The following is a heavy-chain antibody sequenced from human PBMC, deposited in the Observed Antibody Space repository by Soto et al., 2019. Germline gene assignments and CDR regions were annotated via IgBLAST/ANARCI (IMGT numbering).Heavy chain of an antibody. CDR3: ARDGCTVMVLEF. J-gene: IGHJ6*02. CDR1: GGTFSSYA. V-gene: IGHV1-69*06. CDR2: IIPIFGTA. D-gene: IGHD5-18*01. Sequence: QVQLVQSGAEVKKPGSSVKVSCKASGGTFSSYAISWVRQAPGQGLEWMGGIIPIFGTANYAQKFQGRVTITADKSTCTAYMELSNLRSEDTAVDYCARDGCTVMVLEFWSQVTTVTGSS.